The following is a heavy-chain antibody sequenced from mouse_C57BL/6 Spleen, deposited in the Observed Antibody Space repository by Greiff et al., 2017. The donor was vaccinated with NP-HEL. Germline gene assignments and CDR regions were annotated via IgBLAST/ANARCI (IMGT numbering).Heavy chain of an antibody. CDR1: GYSFTSYY. Sequence: QVHVKQSGPELVKPGASVKISCKASGYSFTSYYIHWVKQRPGQGLEWIGWIYPGSGNTKYNEKFKGKATLTADTSSSTAYMQLSSLTSEDSAVYYCARYYSNYPSWFAYWGQGTLVTVSA. CDR2: IYPGSGNT. V-gene: IGHV1-66*01. J-gene: IGHJ3*01. CDR3: ARYYSNYPSWFAY. D-gene: IGHD2-5*01.